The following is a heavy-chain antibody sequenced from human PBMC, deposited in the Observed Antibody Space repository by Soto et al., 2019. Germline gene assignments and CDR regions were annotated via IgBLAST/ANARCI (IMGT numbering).Heavy chain of an antibody. CDR2: ISSSGGST. J-gene: IGHJ5*02. Sequence: EVQLLESGGGLVQPGGSPRLSCAASGFTFSTCAMNWVRQAPGKGLEWVSTISSSGGSTYYGDSVKGRFTISRDNSKNTLYLQINSLRADDTAIYYCAKQAVAVAATPWFDPWGQGTLVTVSS. D-gene: IGHD2-15*01. CDR1: GFTFSTCA. V-gene: IGHV3-23*01. CDR3: AKQAVAVAATPWFDP.